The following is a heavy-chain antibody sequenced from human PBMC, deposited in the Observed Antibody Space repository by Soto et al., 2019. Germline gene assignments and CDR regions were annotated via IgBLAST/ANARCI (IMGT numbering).Heavy chain of an antibody. D-gene: IGHD3-9*01. V-gene: IGHV3-66*04. Sequence: GGSLRLSCEASAFTVSSNYMSWVRQAPGKGLEWVSVIYTTGSTYYAYSVKGRFTISRDDSKNTVFLQMNSLKAEDTAIYYCASQAWLEEWSGPGSYYYYMDVWGKGTTVTVSS. CDR3: ASQAWLEEWSGPGSYYYYMDV. CDR2: IYTTGST. CDR1: AFTVSSNY. J-gene: IGHJ6*03.